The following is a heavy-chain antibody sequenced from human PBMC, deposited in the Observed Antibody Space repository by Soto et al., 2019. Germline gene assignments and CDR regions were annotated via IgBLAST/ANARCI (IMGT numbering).Heavy chain of an antibody. V-gene: IGHV4-34*01. J-gene: IGHJ6*02. CDR1: GGSFSDYY. CDR3: ARAPPFYYYGMNV. Sequence: SETLSLTCAIYGGSFSDYYCRWLRQSPGKGLEWIGEINHSGSTNYNPSLKTRVTISLDTSMNLSSLKLSSVTAADTAVYYCARAPPFYYYGMNVWGQGTTVTVS. CDR2: INHSGST.